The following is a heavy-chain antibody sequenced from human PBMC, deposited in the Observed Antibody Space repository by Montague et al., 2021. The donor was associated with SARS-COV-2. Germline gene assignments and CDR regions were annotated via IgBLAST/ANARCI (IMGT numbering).Heavy chain of an antibody. CDR2: IYYTGST. V-gene: IGHV4-39*01. Sequence: SETLSLTCTVSGGSISNSVYYWGWVRQPPGKGLEWIGNIYYTGSTYYNPSLKSRLTISVDTSENQFSLNLRSMTAADTAVYYCARHPQHWGQGTLVTVSS. CDR3: ARHPQH. J-gene: IGHJ1*01. CDR1: GGSISNSVYY.